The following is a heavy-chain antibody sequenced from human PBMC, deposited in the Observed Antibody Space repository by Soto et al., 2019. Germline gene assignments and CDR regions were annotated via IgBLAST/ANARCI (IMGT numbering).Heavy chain of an antibody. V-gene: IGHV1-18*01. Sequence: GXSVKVSYNASGYTFTSYGISLVRHSPGQGLEWMGWISAYNGNTNYEQKLQGGVTMTTDTSTSTAYMELRSLRSDDTAVYYCARNRLWFGLGRIDYWGQGTLVTVSS. CDR1: GYTFTSYG. J-gene: IGHJ4*02. D-gene: IGHD3-10*01. CDR3: ARNRLWFGLGRIDY. CDR2: ISAYNGNT.